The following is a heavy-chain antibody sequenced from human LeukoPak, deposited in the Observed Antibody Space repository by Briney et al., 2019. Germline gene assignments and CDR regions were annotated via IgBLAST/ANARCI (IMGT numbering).Heavy chain of an antibody. V-gene: IGHV4-59*12. Sequence: SETLSLTCTVSGGSISSYYWSWIRQPPGKGLEWIGYIYYSGNTNYNPSLKSRVTISVDTSKNQFSLKLSSVTAADTAVYYCAREGLNMVRGVIPKEAWGWFDPWGRGTLVTVSS. J-gene: IGHJ5*02. CDR1: GGSISSYY. CDR2: IYYSGNT. D-gene: IGHD3-10*01. CDR3: AREGLNMVRGVIPKEAWGWFDP.